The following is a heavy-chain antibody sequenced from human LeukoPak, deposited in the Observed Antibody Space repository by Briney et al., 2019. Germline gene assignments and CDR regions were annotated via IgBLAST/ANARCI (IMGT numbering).Heavy chain of an antibody. CDR3: ARVEGGYCSSTSCYAFDY. CDR1: GYTFTSYG. J-gene: IGHJ4*02. D-gene: IGHD2-2*03. V-gene: IGHV1-18*01. CDR2: ISAYNGNT. Sequence: ASVKVSCTAPGYTFTSYGISWVRQAPGQGLEWMGWISAYNGNTNYAQKLQGRVTMTTDTSTSTAYMELRSLRSDDTAVYYCARVEGGYCSSTSCYAFDYWGQGTLVTVSS.